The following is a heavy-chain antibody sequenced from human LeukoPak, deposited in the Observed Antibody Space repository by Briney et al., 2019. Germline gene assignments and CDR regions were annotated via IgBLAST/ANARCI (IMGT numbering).Heavy chain of an antibody. Sequence: SETLSLTCTVSGGSISTSYRWGWIRQPPGKGLEWIGSFYNSETSYNPSLKSRVTISVDTSKNQISLKLSSVTAADTAVYYCARLDCNSDNCYNYWGRGSLVTVSS. J-gene: IGHJ4*02. CDR2: FYNSET. D-gene: IGHD2/OR15-2a*01. CDR1: GGSISTSYR. V-gene: IGHV4-39*01. CDR3: ARLDCNSDNCYNY.